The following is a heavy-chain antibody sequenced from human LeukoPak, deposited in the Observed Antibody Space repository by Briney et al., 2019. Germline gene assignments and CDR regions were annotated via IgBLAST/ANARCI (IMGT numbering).Heavy chain of an antibody. CDR3: ASLDTNWFDP. V-gene: IGHV3-20*04. CDR1: GFTFDDYG. Sequence: PGGSLRLSCAASGFTFDDYGMSWVRQAPGKGLEWVSGINWNGGSTGYADSVKGRFTISRDNAKNSLYLQMNSLRAENTALYYCASLDTNWFDPWGQGTLVTVSS. CDR2: INWNGGST. J-gene: IGHJ5*02.